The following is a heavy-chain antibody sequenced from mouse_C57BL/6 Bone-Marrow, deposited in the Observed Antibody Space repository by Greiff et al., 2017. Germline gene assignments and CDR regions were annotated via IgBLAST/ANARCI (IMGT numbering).Heavy chain of an antibody. CDR1: GYTFTSSW. Sequence: QVKLQQPGPELVKPGASVKLSCKASGYTFTSSWMTWVKQRPGQGLEWIGMIYPSSGSTNSNEKFKSKATLTVDNSASTAYMQLSSLTSEDSAVYYCASPPDYWGQGTTLTVSS. J-gene: IGHJ2*01. CDR3: ASPPDY. V-gene: IGHV1-64*01. CDR2: IYPSSGST.